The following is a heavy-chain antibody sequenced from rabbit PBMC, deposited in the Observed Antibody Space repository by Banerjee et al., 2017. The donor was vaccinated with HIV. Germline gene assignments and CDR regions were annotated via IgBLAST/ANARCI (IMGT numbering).Heavy chain of an antibody. CDR3: ARSAGYGNHGSGYFNL. CDR1: GFSFSSGYD. Sequence: QSLEESGGDLVKPGASLALTCTASGFSFSSGYDMCWVRQAPGKGLEWIACAAASSSGYTYYASWAKGRFTISKTSSTTVTLQMTSLTGADTATYFCARSAGYGNHGSGYFNLWGPGTLVTVS. V-gene: IGHV1S40*01. CDR2: AAASSSGYT. D-gene: IGHD7-1*01. J-gene: IGHJ4*01.